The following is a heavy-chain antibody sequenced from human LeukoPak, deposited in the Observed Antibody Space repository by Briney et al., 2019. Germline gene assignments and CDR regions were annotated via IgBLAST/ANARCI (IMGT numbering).Heavy chain of an antibody. D-gene: IGHD2-8*01. J-gene: IGHJ4*02. CDR3: ARDGVSTTPDFDY. CDR2: IYPNSGAT. CDR1: GYTFTAYY. V-gene: IGHV1-2*02. Sequence: AASVKVSCETSGYTFTAYYIYWLRQAPGQGLECMGWIYPNSGATGYAQNFQGRVTMTRDTSVSTIYMELSRLRSDDTAVYYCARDGVSTTPDFDYWGQGTLVTVSS.